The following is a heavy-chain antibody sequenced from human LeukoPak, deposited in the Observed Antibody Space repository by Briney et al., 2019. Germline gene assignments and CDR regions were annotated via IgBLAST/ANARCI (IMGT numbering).Heavy chain of an antibody. V-gene: IGHV4-39*01. CDR3: ARLLSYDVLTDNSYQYYMDV. J-gene: IGHJ6*03. CDR2: ISETGSP. CDR1: GGSINKNNYY. D-gene: IGHD3-9*01. Sequence: SETLSLTCTVSGGSINKNNYYWGWIRQSAGKDLEVIGSISETGSPFYNPSLRSRVTMSIDTSKMQFPLKLTSVTAADTALYYSARLLSYDVLTDNSYQYYMDVWGKGTTVIVSS.